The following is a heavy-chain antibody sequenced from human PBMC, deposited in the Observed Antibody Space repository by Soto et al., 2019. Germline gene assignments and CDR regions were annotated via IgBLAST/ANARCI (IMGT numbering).Heavy chain of an antibody. CDR3: ARTQRGFDP. Sequence: QVQLVESGGGVVQPGRSLRLSCAASGFTFSSYAMHWVRQAPGKGLEWVAVISYDGSNKYYTDSVKGRFTISRDNSKNTLYLQMNSLRAEDTAVYYWARTQRGFDPWGQGTLVTVSS. CDR2: ISYDGSNK. CDR1: GFTFSSYA. V-gene: IGHV3-30-3*01. J-gene: IGHJ5*02.